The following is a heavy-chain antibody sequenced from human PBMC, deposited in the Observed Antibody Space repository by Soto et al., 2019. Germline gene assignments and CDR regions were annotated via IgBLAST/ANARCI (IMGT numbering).Heavy chain of an antibody. CDR2: IIPIFGTA. Sequence: SVKVSCKASGGTFSSYAISWVRQAPGQGLEWMGGIIPIFGTANYAQKFQGRVTITADESTSTAYMELSSLRSEDTAVYYCARDPLITMVRVPSPYDYWGQGTLVTVSS. CDR3: ARDPLITMVRVPSPYDY. CDR1: GGTFSSYA. J-gene: IGHJ4*02. V-gene: IGHV1-69*13. D-gene: IGHD3-10*01.